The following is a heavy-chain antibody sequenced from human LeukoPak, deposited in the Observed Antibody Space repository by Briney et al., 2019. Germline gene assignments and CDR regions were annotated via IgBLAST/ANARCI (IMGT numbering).Heavy chain of an antibody. V-gene: IGHV1-46*01. Sequence: ASVKVSCKASGYTFTSYYMHWVRQAPGQGLEWMGIINPSGGSTSYAQKFQGRVTMTRDTSTSTVYMELSSLRSEDTAVYYCVRSGYDRVIDYWGQGTLVTVSS. D-gene: IGHD5-12*01. J-gene: IGHJ4*02. CDR1: GYTFTSYY. CDR3: VRSGYDRVIDY. CDR2: INPSGGST.